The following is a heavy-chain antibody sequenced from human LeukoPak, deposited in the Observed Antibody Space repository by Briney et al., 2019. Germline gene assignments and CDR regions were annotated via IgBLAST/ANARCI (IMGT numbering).Heavy chain of an antibody. CDR1: GGSISSYY. CDR3: ATTKYSSPSYYIDY. V-gene: IGHV4-59*08. J-gene: IGHJ4*02. D-gene: IGHD6-6*01. CDR2: IYNSGST. Sequence: PSGTLSLTCTVSGGSISSYYWSWIRQPPGKGLEWIGYIYNSGSTNYNPSLKSRVTISVDTSKNQFSLKLSSVTAADTAVYYCATTKYSSPSYYIDYWGQGTLVTVSS.